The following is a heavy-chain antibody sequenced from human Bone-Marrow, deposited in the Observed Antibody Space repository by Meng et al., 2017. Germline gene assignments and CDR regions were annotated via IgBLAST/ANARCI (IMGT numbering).Heavy chain of an antibody. Sequence: ASVKVSCKASGYTFTGYYMHWVRQAPGQGLEWMGWINPNSGGPNYAQKFQGRVTMTRDTSISTAYMELSRLRSDDTAVYYCARESSITMMGVWGQGTLVTVSS. CDR1: GYTFTGYY. D-gene: IGHD3-22*01. V-gene: IGHV1-2*02. J-gene: IGHJ4*02. CDR2: INPNSGGP. CDR3: ARESSITMMGV.